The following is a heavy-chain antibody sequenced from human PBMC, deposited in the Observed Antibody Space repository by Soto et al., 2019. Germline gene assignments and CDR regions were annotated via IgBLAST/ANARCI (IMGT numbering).Heavy chain of an antibody. J-gene: IGHJ4*02. V-gene: IGHV1-3*01. Sequence: QVQLVQSGAEVKKPGASVKVSCKASGYTFTSYAMHWVRQAPGQRLEWMGWINAGNGNTKYSQKFQGRITITRDTSASTAYMELSSLRAEGTAVYYCARGKGRIQLWARFDSWGQGTLVTVSS. D-gene: IGHD5-18*01. CDR3: ARGKGRIQLWARFDS. CDR1: GYTFTSYA. CDR2: INAGNGNT.